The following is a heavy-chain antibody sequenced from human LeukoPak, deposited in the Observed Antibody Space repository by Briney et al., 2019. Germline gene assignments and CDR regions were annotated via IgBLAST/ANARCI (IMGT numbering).Heavy chain of an antibody. CDR2: ISYDGSNK. V-gene: IGHV3-30*18. CDR3: AKGVGRYFDWLFLFDY. J-gene: IGHJ4*02. Sequence: GGSLRLSCAASGVTFSSYGMHWVRQAPGKGLEWVAGISYDGSNKYYADSVKGRFTISRDNSKNMLYLQMNSLRAEDTAVYYCAKGVGRYFDWLFLFDYWGQGTLVTVSS. CDR1: GVTFSSYG. D-gene: IGHD3-9*01.